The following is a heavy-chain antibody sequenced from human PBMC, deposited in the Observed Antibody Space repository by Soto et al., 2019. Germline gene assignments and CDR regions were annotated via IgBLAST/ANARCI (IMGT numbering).Heavy chain of an antibody. D-gene: IGHD2-21*02. CDR3: ARVGAYCGGDCYSRDYYYGMDV. J-gene: IGHJ6*02. Sequence: QVQLQESGPGLVKPSETLSLTCTVSGGSISSYYWSWIRQPPGKGLEWIGYIYYSGSTNYNPSLKSRVTISADTSKNQFSLKLSSVTAADTAVYYCARVGAYCGGDCYSRDYYYGMDVWGQGTTVTVSS. CDR1: GGSISSYY. CDR2: IYYSGST. V-gene: IGHV4-59*01.